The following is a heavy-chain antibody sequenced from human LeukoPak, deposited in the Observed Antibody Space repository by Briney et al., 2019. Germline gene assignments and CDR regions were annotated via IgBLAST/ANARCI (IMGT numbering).Heavy chain of an antibody. CDR1: GYTFTDSY. CDR3: ARGRSTMVRGVPTLQL. CDR2: INPNSGGT. Sequence: GASVKVSCKTSGYTFTDSYIHWVRQAPGQGLEWMGWINPNSGGTNYAQKFQGRVTMTRDTSISTAYMELSRLRSDDTAVYYCARGRSTMVRGVPTLQLWGQGTLVTVSS. V-gene: IGHV1-2*02. J-gene: IGHJ4*02. D-gene: IGHD3-10*01.